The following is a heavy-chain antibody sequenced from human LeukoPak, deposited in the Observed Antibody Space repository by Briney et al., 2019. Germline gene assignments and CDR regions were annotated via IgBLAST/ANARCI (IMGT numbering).Heavy chain of an antibody. CDR3: AGASRYYDSSGSYWYFDL. D-gene: IGHD3-22*01. V-gene: IGHV4-59*01. CDR2: IYYSGST. Sequence: SETLSLTCTVSGGSISSYYWSWIRQPPGKGLEWIGYIYYSGSTNYNPSLKSRVTISVDTSKNQFSPKLSSVTAAHTAVYYCAGASRYYDSSGSYWYFDLWGRGTLVTVSS. J-gene: IGHJ2*01. CDR1: GGSISSYY.